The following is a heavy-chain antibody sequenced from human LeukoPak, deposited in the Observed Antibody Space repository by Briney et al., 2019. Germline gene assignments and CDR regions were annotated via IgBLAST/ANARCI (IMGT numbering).Heavy chain of an antibody. D-gene: IGHD6-13*01. Sequence: GGSMRLSCAASGFTFSSDTMHWVRQAPGKGLEWVAGISYDGSQKYYADSVTGRFTISRDNSKNTVYLHMNSLRAEDTAVFYCARANSSSWHYFDDWGQGTLVTVSS. V-gene: IGHV3-30*04. CDR2: ISYDGSQK. CDR1: GFTFSSDT. CDR3: ARANSSSWHYFDD. J-gene: IGHJ4*02.